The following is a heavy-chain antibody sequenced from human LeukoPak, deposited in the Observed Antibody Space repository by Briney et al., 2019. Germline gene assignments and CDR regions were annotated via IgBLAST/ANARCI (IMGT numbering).Heavy chain of an antibody. V-gene: IGHV3-64*02. CDR1: GFTFSSYA. Sequence: GGSLRLSCAASGFTFSSYAMYWVRQAPGEGLEYVSAITSDGSSTYYADSVKGRFTISRDNFKNTLYLQMGSLRAEDMAVYYCARSLGGYADSWGQGTLITVPS. J-gene: IGHJ4*02. CDR3: ARSLGGYADS. D-gene: IGHD3-16*01. CDR2: ITSDGSST.